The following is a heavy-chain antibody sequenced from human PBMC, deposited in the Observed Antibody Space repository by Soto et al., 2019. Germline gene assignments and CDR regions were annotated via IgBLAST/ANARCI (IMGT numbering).Heavy chain of an antibody. J-gene: IGHJ4*02. CDR3: ARGGGFCGGDCYQGGVDY. D-gene: IGHD2-21*02. V-gene: IGHV3-30*04. Sequence: QVQLVESGGGVVQPGRSLGLSCAVSGFTFSPYTMHWVRQAPGKGLEWVAVISYDGNSRYYADSVKGRFTISRDNSKNTLYLQMNRLRPEDTSVYYCARGGGFCGGDCYQGGVDYWGQGTLVTVSS. CDR2: ISYDGNSR. CDR1: GFTFSPYT.